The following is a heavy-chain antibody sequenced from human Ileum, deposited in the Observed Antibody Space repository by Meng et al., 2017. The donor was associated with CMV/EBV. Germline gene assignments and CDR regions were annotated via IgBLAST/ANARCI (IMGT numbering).Heavy chain of an antibody. D-gene: IGHD3-3*01. CDR3: ARASPQRRFLSY. CDR2: INHGGSS. J-gene: IGHJ4*02. V-gene: IGHV4-34*01. CDR1: GGSFSEYH. Sequence: QVHPQQWGAGLLKPSETLSLMCAVYGGSFSEYHWSWIRQPPGKGLEWIGEINHGGSSNYNPSLKSRVTISVDRSRNQVSLKLTSVTAADTAVYYCARASPQRRFLSYWGQGTLVTVSS.